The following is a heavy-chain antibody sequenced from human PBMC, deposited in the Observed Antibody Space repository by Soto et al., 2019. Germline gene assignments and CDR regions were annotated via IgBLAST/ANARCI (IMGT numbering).Heavy chain of an antibody. CDR3: ARDSYTRY. CDR1: GFVVSSSY. D-gene: IGHD4-4*01. Sequence: EVQLVESGGGLVQPGGSLRRSCVASGFVVSSSYMSGVRQAPGKGLEWVSIIHNDGSTYYADSVKGSFTISRDNSKNTLYLQILSLRAEDTAVYYCARDSYTRYWGQGTLVTVSS. V-gene: IGHV3-66*01. CDR2: IHNDGST. J-gene: IGHJ4*02.